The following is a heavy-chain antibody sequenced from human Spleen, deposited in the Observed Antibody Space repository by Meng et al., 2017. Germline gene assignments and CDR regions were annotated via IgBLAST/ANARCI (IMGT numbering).Heavy chain of an antibody. CDR1: GFNFGDYQ. J-gene: IGHJ4*02. CDR2: IVSDGGIT. Sequence: GGSLRLSCGASGFNFGDYQMHWVRQSPGKGLEWISRIVSDGGITNYADSVKGRFTISRDNAKNTLYLQMNSLGADDTAVYYCAKDNVPWSGYLVGWGQGTLVTVSS. D-gene: IGHD3-3*01. CDR3: AKDNVPWSGYLVG. V-gene: IGHV3-74*01.